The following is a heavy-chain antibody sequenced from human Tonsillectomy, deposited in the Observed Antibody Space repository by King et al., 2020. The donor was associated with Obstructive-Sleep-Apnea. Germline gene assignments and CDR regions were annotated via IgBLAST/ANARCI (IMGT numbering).Heavy chain of an antibody. CDR2: MYSGGST. J-gene: IGHJ4*02. CDR3: ARDNYYHPFEY. D-gene: IGHD3-22*01. CDR1: GFTVSSNY. V-gene: IGHV3-66*01. Sequence: EVQLVESGGGLVQPGGSLRLSCAASGFTVSSNYMSWVRQAPGKGLEWVSVMYSGGSTFYADSVKGRLTISRDTSKNTLYLQMNSLRAEDTAWYYCARDNYYHPFEYWGQGTLVTVSS.